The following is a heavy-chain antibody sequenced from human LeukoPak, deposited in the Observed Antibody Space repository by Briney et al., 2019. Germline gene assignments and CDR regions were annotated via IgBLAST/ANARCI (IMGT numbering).Heavy chain of an antibody. Sequence: ASVTVSCKASGYTFTSYYMHWVRQAPGQGLEWMGIINPSGGSTSYAQKFQGRVTMTRDTSTSTVYMELSSLRSEDTAVYYCALGSGGYCSSTSCYENPYNWFDPWGQGTLVTVSS. D-gene: IGHD2-2*01. J-gene: IGHJ5*02. CDR1: GYTFTSYY. CDR2: INPSGGST. V-gene: IGHV1-46*01. CDR3: ALGSGGYCSSTSCYENPYNWFDP.